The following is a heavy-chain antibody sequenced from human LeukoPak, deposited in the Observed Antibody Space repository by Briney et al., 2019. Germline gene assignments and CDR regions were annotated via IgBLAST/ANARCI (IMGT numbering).Heavy chain of an antibody. CDR3: ARGGEPYYGSGSYVDY. J-gene: IGHJ4*02. V-gene: IGHV3-7*01. CDR2: IKQDGSEE. Sequence: SGESLRLSCAASGFTFSSYWMSWVRQAPGKGLEWVANIKQDGSEEYYVDSVKGRFTISRDNAKNSLYLQMNSLRAEDTAVYYCARGGEPYYGSGSYVDYWGQGTLVTVSS. D-gene: IGHD3-10*01. CDR1: GFTFSSYW.